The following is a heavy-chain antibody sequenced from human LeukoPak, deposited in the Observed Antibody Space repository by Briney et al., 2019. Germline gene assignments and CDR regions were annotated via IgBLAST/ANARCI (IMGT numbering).Heavy chain of an antibody. D-gene: IGHD3-22*01. V-gene: IGHV3-33*08. CDR3: ARPFYYYDSSGLDY. J-gene: IGHJ4*02. CDR2: IWYDGSNK. Sequence: GSLRLSCAASGFTFSSYAMHWVRQAPGKGLEWVAVIWYDGSNKYYADSVKGRFTISRDNSKNTLYLQMNSLRAEDTAVYYCARPFYYYDSSGLDYWGQGTLVTVSS. CDR1: GFTFSSYA.